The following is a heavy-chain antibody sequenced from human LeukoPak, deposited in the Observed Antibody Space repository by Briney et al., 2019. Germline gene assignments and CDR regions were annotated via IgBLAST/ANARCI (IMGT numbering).Heavy chain of an antibody. CDR3: ARDGGLTVLDY. Sequence: PGGSLRLSCTTSGFIFSMHGFHWVRQAPGKGREGVAAMWHDGSKQYYAESVKGRFTVSRDNSKNTLYLQMDSLRAEDTAMYFCARDGGLTVLDYWGHGTLVTVSS. J-gene: IGHJ4*01. V-gene: IGHV3-33*01. D-gene: IGHD3-10*01. CDR2: MWHDGSKQ. CDR1: GFIFSMHG.